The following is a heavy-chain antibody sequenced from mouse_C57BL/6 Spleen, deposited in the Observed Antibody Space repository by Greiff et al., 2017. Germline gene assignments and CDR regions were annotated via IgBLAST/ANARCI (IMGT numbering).Heavy chain of an antibody. CDR3: ARHESICAMDY. J-gene: IGHJ4*01. D-gene: IGHD1-3*01. CDR1: GFTFSSYG. V-gene: IGHV5-6*01. Sequence: EVQGVESGGDLVKPGGSLKLSCAASGFTFSSYGMSWVRQTPDKRLEWVATISSGGSYTYYPDSVKGRFTISRDNDKNTLNLEMSRLKSEDTAMYYCARHESICAMDYWGQGTSVTVSS. CDR2: ISSGGSYT.